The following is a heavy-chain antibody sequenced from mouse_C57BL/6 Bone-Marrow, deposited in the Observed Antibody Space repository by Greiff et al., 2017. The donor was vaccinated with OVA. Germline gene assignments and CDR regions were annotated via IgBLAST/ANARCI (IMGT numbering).Heavy chain of an antibody. CDR2: IYPRSGNT. V-gene: IGHV1-81*01. Sequence: QVQLQQSGAELARPGASVKLSCKASGYTFTSYGISWVKQRTGQGLEWIGEIYPRSGNTYYNEKFKGKATFTADTSSNTAYMQLSSLTTEDSAIYYCARSHYYGSSYVTYWGQGTLVTVSA. D-gene: IGHD1-1*01. CDR3: ARSHYYGSSYVTY. J-gene: IGHJ3*01. CDR1: GYTFTSYG.